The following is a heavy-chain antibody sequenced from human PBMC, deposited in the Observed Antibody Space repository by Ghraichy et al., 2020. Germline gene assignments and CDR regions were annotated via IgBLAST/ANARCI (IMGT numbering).Heavy chain of an antibody. CDR2: IWYDGSNK. CDR3: AREGYVDTPFDY. D-gene: IGHD5-18*01. J-gene: IGHJ4*02. Sequence: GGSLRLSCAASGFTFSSYGMHWVRQAPGKGLEWVAVIWYDGSNKYYADSVKGRFTISRDNSKNTLYLQMNSLRAEDTAVYYCAREGYVDTPFDYWGQGTLVTVSS. CDR1: GFTFSSYG. V-gene: IGHV3-33*01.